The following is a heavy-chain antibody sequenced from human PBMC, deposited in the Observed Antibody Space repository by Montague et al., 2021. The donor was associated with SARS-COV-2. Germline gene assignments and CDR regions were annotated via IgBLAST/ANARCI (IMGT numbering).Heavy chain of an antibody. CDR2: IGTAGDT. CDR3: ARDAGYFYYYGMDV. CDR1: GFTFSSYD. V-gene: IGHV3-13*01. J-gene: IGHJ6*02. D-gene: IGHD1-1*01. Sequence: SLRLSCAASGFTFSSYDMHWVRQATGKGLEWVSAIGTAGDTYYPGSVKGRFTISRGNAKNSLYLQMNSLRAGDTAVYYCARDAGYFYYYGMDVWGQGTTVTVSS.